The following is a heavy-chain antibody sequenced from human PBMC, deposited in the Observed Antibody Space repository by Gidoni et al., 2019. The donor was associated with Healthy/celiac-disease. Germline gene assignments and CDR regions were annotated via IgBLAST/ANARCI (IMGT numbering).Heavy chain of an antibody. CDR2: ISGSGGST. J-gene: IGHJ4*02. CDR1: GFTFSRYA. D-gene: IGHD6-13*01. Sequence: EVQLLEAGGGLVQTGGSLRPSCAAPGFTFSRYAMSWVRQAPVNGLVWVSAISGSGGSTFYAVSVKGRFTISRDNSKNTLYLKMNSLRAEDTAVYYCAKWSVAAGDWGQGTLVTVSS. V-gene: IGHV3-23*01. CDR3: AKWSVAAGD.